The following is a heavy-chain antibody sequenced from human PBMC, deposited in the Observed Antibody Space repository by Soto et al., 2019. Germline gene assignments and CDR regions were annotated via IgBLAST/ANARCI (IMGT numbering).Heavy chain of an antibody. CDR3: TREGSYSAYNFAHGIQLWSFDF. D-gene: IGHD5-12*01. J-gene: IGHJ4*02. Sequence: SETLSLTCTVSGGSINTFYWSWVRQPAGKGLEWIGRIFSSGSTSFNPSLESRVAMSVDTSKNHFSLNLSSVTAADMAVYYCTREGSYSAYNFAHGIQLWSFDFWGQGALVTVSS. V-gene: IGHV4-4*07. CDR1: GGSINTFY. CDR2: IFSSGST.